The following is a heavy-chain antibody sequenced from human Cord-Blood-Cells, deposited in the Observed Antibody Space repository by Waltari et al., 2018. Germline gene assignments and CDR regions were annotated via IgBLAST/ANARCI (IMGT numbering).Heavy chain of an antibody. CDR2: MNPNSGNT. Sequence: QVQLVQSGAEVKKPGAAVKVCCKASGYTCTSCDLNWVRQATGQGLEWMGWMNPNSGNTGYAQKFQGRVTITRNTSISTVYMELSSLRSEDTAVYYCARENWNYNAFDIWGQGTMVTVSS. CDR3: ARENWNYNAFDI. CDR1: GYTCTSCD. D-gene: IGHD1-7*01. J-gene: IGHJ3*02. V-gene: IGHV1-8*03.